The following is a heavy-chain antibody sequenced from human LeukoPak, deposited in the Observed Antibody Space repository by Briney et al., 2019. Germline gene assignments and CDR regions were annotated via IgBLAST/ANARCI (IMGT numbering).Heavy chain of an antibody. D-gene: IGHD2-2*01. Sequence: ASVKVSCKASGYTFTGYYMHWVRQAPGQGLEWMGRINPNSGGTNYAQKFQGRVTMTRDTSISTAYMELSRLRSDDTAVYYCARGRGDIVVVPAAVLIDYWGQGTLVTVSS. CDR3: ARGRGDIVVVPAAVLIDY. V-gene: IGHV1-2*06. CDR1: GYTFTGYY. CDR2: INPNSGGT. J-gene: IGHJ4*02.